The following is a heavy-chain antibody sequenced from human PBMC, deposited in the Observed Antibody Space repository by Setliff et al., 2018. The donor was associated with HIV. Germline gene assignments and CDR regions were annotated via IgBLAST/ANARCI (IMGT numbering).Heavy chain of an antibody. Sequence: SETLSLTCAVYGGSFSDHYWSWIRQPPGKGLEWIGEINHSGSTNYNSSLKSRVTISVDTSKNKFSLKPNSVTAADTAVYYCARARSLITVRRSFDYWGQGTLVTV. CDR1: GGSFSDHY. CDR2: INHSGST. J-gene: IGHJ4*02. D-gene: IGHD6-6*01. CDR3: ARARSLITVRRSFDY. V-gene: IGHV4-34*01.